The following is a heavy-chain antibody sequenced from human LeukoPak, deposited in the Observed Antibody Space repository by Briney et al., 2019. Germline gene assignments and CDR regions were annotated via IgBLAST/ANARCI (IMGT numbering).Heavy chain of an antibody. Sequence: PGGSLRLSCAASGFTFSSCAMSWVRQAPGKGLEWVSAISDGGGSTYYADSVKGRFTISRDKSKNTLYLQMNSLRAEDTAVYYCAKDPRRDCSGGSCYYIDYWGQGTLVTVSS. CDR1: GFTFSSCA. D-gene: IGHD2-15*01. CDR2: ISDGGGST. V-gene: IGHV3-23*01. J-gene: IGHJ4*02. CDR3: AKDPRRDCSGGSCYYIDY.